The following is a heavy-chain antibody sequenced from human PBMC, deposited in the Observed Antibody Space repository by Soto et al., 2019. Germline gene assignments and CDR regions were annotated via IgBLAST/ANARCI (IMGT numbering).Heavy chain of an antibody. CDR1: GFTVSSDH. J-gene: IGHJ4*02. Sequence: EAQLVESGGGLIQPGGSLRLSCATSGFTVSSDHMSWVRQAPGQGLEWVAGFYGDGATSYADSAKGRFTISRDNSKNTLSLQMNRLRAEDTAHYYCVRLSGGPRYWGQGTLVTVSS. CDR3: VRLSGGPRY. D-gene: IGHD3-10*01. CDR2: FYGDGAT. V-gene: IGHV3-53*01.